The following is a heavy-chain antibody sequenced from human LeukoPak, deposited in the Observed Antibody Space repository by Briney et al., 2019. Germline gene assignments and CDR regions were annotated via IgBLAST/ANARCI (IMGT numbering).Heavy chain of an antibody. CDR2: VHASGST. CDR1: GGSISNFY. CDR3: ARPDIVGATRGAFDI. V-gene: IGHV4-4*07. J-gene: IGHJ3*02. Sequence: SETLSLTCGVSGGSISNFYWNWIRQPAGKGLEWIGRVHASGSTYYNPSLKSRVTISVDTSKNQFSLKLSSVTAADTAVYYCARPDIVGATRGAFDIWGQGTMVTVSS. D-gene: IGHD1-26*01.